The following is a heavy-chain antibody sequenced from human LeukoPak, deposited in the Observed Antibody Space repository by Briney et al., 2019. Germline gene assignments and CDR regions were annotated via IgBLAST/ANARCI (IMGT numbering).Heavy chain of an antibody. CDR3: ARVSHDSSDYQPSLDY. V-gene: IGHV4-34*01. Sequence: SETLSLTCAVYGGSISGYYWSWIRQSPGKGLEWIGQINQSGSTNYNPSLKSRVTISVATSKKQFSLEVRFLTAADTAVYYCARVSHDSSDYQPSLDYWGQGTLVTVSS. J-gene: IGHJ4*02. CDR2: INQSGST. CDR1: GGSISGYY. D-gene: IGHD3-22*01.